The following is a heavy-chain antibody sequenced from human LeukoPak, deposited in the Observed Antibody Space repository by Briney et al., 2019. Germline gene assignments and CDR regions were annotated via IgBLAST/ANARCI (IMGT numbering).Heavy chain of an antibody. CDR2: ISAYNGNT. CDR1: GYTFTSYG. V-gene: IGHV1-18*01. Sequence: ASVKVSCKASGYTFTSYGISWVRQAPGQGLEWMGWISAYNGNTNYAQKLQGRVTMTTDTSTRTAYMELRSLRSDDTAVYYCARVYDFWSGYDPYYYYGMDVWGQGTTVTVSS. CDR3: ARVYDFWSGYDPYYYYGMDV. D-gene: IGHD3-3*01. J-gene: IGHJ6*02.